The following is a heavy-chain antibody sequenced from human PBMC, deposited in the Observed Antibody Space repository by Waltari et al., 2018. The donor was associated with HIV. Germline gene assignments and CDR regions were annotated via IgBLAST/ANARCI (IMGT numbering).Heavy chain of an antibody. CDR1: GFSLGTHG. CDR2: ISSDGNNE. V-gene: IGHV3-30*18. Sequence: QVELVGSGGGVVHPGGSRRPRCAASGFSLGTHGMHWVRQAPGKGLEWMAFISSDGNNEYYADSVKGRFTVSRDNSRNTLHLLMDSLRVEDTAIYYCAKSLFGVVKYQNLFDYWAQGTLVTVSS. D-gene: IGHD3-3*01. CDR3: AKSLFGVVKYQNLFDY. J-gene: IGHJ4*02.